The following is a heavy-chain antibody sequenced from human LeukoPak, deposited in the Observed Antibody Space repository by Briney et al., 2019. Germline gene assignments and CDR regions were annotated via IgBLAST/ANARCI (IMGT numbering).Heavy chain of an antibody. V-gene: IGHV3-48*04. J-gene: IGHJ4*02. CDR2: ISSSSSTI. D-gene: IGHD1-26*01. Sequence: PGGSLRLSCAASGLTFSSYWMNWVRQAPGKGLEWVSYISSSSSTIYYADSVKGRFTISRDNAKNSLYLQMNSLRAEDTAVYYCARASLGKRVLLFDYWGQGTLVTVSS. CDR3: ARASLGKRVLLFDY. CDR1: GLTFSSYW.